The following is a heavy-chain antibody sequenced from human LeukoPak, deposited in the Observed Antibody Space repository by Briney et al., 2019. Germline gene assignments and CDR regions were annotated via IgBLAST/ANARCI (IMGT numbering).Heavy chain of an antibody. Sequence: ASVKVSCKASGYTFTSYDINWVRQATGQGLEWMGWMNPNSGNTGYAQKFQGRVTMTRNTSISTAYMELRSLRSDDTAVYYCARDGPESGDYQAGNIWGQGTMVTVSS. CDR1: GYTFTSYD. V-gene: IGHV1-8*01. CDR3: ARDGPESGDYQAGNI. J-gene: IGHJ3*02. D-gene: IGHD4-17*01. CDR2: MNPNSGNT.